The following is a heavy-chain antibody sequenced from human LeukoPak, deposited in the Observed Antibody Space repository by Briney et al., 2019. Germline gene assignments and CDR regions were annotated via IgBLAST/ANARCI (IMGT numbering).Heavy chain of an antibody. CDR1: GGSFSGYY. V-gene: IGHV4-34*09. CDR2: INHSGST. CDR3: ARRDIAAAAIDY. J-gene: IGHJ4*02. D-gene: IGHD6-13*01. Sequence: SETLSLTCAVYGGSFSGYYWSWIRQPPGKGLEWIGEINHSGSTYYNPSLKSRVTISVDTSKNQFSLKLSSVTAADTAVYYCARRDIAAAAIDYWGQGTLVTVSS.